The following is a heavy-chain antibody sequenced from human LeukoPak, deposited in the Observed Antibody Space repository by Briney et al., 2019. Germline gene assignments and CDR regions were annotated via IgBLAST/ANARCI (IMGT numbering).Heavy chain of an antibody. V-gene: IGHV4-34*01. J-gene: IGHJ6*02. Sequence: SSETLSLTCAVYGGSFSGYYWSWIRQPPGKGLEWIGEINHSGSTNYNPSLKSRVTISVDTSKNQFSLKLSSVTAADTAVYYCARGRRTYYYYYGMDVWGQGTTVTVSS. D-gene: IGHD2-2*01. CDR3: ARGRRTYYYYYGMDV. CDR1: GGSFSGYY. CDR2: INHSGST.